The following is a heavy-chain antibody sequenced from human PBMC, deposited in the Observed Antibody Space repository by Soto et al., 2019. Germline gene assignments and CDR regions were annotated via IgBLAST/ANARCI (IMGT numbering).Heavy chain of an antibody. D-gene: IGHD1-26*01. Sequence: GGSLRLSCAASGFTFSDYYMSWIRQAPGKGLEWVSYISSSGSTIYYADSVKGRFTISRDNSKNTLYLQMNSLRAEDTAVYYCAKQRGAGYNWFDPWGQGTLVTVSS. CDR2: ISSSGSTI. CDR3: AKQRGAGYNWFDP. J-gene: IGHJ5*02. V-gene: IGHV3-11*01. CDR1: GFTFSDYY.